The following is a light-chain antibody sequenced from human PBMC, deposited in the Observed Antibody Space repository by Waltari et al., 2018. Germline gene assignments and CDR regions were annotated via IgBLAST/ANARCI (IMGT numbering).Light chain of an antibody. CDR1: QDIRSY. J-gene: IGKJ3*01. Sequence: DIQMTQSPSSLSASIGDTVTITCRTSQDIRSYLNWFQQKPGKAPTLLMYDTSTLEARVPSRFSGSGSGTEFTLTISSLQPEDLAVYYCLQYNTYPFTFGPGTKLDIK. CDR2: DTS. V-gene: IGKV1-17*01. CDR3: LQYNTYPFT.